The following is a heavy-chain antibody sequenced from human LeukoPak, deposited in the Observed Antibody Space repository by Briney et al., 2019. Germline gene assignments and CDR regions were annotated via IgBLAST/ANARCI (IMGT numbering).Heavy chain of an antibody. CDR3: ARVAVPDWFDP. CDR2: IYYSGST. J-gene: IGHJ5*02. CDR1: GGSISSYY. V-gene: IGHV4-59*01. Sequence: SQTLSLTCTVSGGSISSYYWSWTRQPPGKGLEWIGYIYYSGSTNYNPSLKSRVTISVDTSKNQFSLKLSSVTAADTAVYYCARVAVPDWFDPWGQGTLVTVSS.